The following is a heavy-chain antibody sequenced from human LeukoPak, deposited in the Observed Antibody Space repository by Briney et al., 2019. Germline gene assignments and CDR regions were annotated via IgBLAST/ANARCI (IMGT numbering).Heavy chain of an antibody. Sequence: GGSLRLSCAASGFTFSSYAMSWVRQAPGKGLEWVSAISGSGGSTYYAGSVKGRFTISRDNSKNTLYLQMNSLRAEDTAVYYCAKVDIVVVVEGWFDPWGQGTLVTVSS. J-gene: IGHJ5*02. CDR2: ISGSGGST. D-gene: IGHD2-15*01. CDR1: GFTFSSYA. V-gene: IGHV3-23*01. CDR3: AKVDIVVVVEGWFDP.